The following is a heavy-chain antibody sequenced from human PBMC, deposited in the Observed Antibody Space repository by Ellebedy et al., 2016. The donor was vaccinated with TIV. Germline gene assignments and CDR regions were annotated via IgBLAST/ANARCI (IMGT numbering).Heavy chain of an antibody. CDR3: TRRGDSVVRGANFDS. CDR2: ISGNGATT. CDR1: GFTFSNYA. D-gene: IGHD3-10*01. J-gene: IGHJ4*02. Sequence: ETLSLTCAASGFTFSNYAMTWVRQAPGKGLEWVSGISGNGATTYYADSVKGRFTISRDKSTNTLYLQMDSLRAEDTAIYYCTRRGDSVVRGANFDSWGQGTLVTVSS. V-gene: IGHV3-23*01.